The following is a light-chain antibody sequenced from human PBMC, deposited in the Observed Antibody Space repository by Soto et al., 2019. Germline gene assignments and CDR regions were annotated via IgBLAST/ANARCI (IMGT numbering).Light chain of an antibody. J-gene: IGKJ2*01. Sequence: EIVLTQSPATLSVSPGESATLTCRASQNVNSNLAWYHQKPGQAPRFLIDVASTRATGFPARFSGSGSGTEFTLTISSLQSEDLAVYYCQQYKNWPFTFGQGTKLEIQ. CDR3: QQYKNWPFT. V-gene: IGKV3-15*01. CDR2: VAS. CDR1: QNVNSN.